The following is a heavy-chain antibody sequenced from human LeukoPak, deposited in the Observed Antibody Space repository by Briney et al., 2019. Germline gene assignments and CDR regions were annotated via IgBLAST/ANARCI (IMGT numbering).Heavy chain of an antibody. CDR3: ARGYYDSSGYYPFDY. CDR2: IYYSGST. J-gene: IGHJ4*02. CDR1: GGSISSYY. Sequence: SETLSLTCTVSGGSISSYYWSWIRQPPGKGLEGIGYIYYSGSTHYNPSLKSRVTISVGTSKNQFSLKLSSVTTADTAVYYCARGYYDSSGYYPFDYWGQGTLVTVSS. D-gene: IGHD3-22*01. V-gene: IGHV4-59*01.